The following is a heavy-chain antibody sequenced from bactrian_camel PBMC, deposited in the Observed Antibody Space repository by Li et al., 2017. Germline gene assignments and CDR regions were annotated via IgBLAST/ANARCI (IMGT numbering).Heavy chain of an antibody. CDR1: GPTFSRYC. V-gene: IGHV3-2*01. D-gene: IGHD8*01. CDR3: AAAASGGNWRLCSLFENIYDV. Sequence: HVQLVESGGGSVQAGGSLRLSCTVSGPTFSRYCMGWVRKGAGKAREETVASIESSGKTLYAKSVKGRFTISQDNAKNTLYLQMNNLKPEDTAMYYCAAAASGGNWRLCSLFENIYDVWGQGTQVTVS. J-gene: IGHJ4*01. CDR2: IESSGKT.